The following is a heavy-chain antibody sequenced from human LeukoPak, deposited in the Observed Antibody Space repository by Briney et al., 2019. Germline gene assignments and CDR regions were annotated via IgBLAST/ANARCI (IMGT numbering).Heavy chain of an antibody. CDR2: INSDGSST. J-gene: IGHJ4*02. V-gene: IGHV3-74*01. Sequence: GGSAILSCAASGFTFTTYWMHWVRQAPGKGLVWVSDINSDGSSTNYADSMKGRFTISRDNAKNTLYLQMSGLRAEDTAVYYCARGAHNEGDTVLEFWGQGHLVTVSS. CDR3: ARGAHNEGDTVLEF. CDR1: GFTFTTYW. D-gene: IGHD4-11*01.